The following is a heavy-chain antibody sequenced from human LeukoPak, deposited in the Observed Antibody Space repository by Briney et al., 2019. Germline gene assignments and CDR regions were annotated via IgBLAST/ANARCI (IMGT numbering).Heavy chain of an antibody. CDR2: TSSSSSTI. J-gene: IGHJ4*02. D-gene: IGHD6-13*01. V-gene: IGHV3-48*04. Sequence: PGGSLRLSCAASGFTFRSYSMNWVRQGPGKGLDWISYTSSSSSTIYYADSVKGRFTISRDNAKNSLYLQMNSLRAEDTAVYYCARDIKGYSSDWYVGYFDYWGQGTLVTVSS. CDR3: ARDIKGYSSDWYVGYFDY. CDR1: GFTFRSYS.